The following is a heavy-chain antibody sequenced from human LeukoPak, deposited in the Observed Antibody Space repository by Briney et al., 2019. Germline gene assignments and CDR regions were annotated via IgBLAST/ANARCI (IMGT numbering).Heavy chain of an antibody. CDR1: GFTFNTYA. J-gene: IGHJ4*02. D-gene: IGHD2-2*01. Sequence: KSGGSLRLSCAASGFTFNTYAMSWVRQAPGKGLEWVSSIGSQSRSTYYADSVKGRFTISRDNANDSLYLEMKSLRVEDTATYYCATNLFCASASCLWGQGTLVTVSS. V-gene: IGHV3-21*01. CDR3: ATNLFCASASCL. CDR2: IGSQSRST.